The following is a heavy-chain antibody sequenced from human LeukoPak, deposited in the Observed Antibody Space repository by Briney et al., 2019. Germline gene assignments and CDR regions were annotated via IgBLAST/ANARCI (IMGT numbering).Heavy chain of an antibody. J-gene: IGHJ4*02. CDR3: ARDHNYAFDN. CDR2: IGIDSENT. V-gene: IGHV3-48*01. Sequence: PGGSLRLSCTASGFPFTEYSMNWLRQVPGKGLEWISYIGIDSENTKYADSVRGRFTMSADKAKNSLYLQMNSLRVEDTAVYYCARDHNYAFDNWGQGTLVSVAS. D-gene: IGHD1-1*01. CDR1: GFPFTEYS.